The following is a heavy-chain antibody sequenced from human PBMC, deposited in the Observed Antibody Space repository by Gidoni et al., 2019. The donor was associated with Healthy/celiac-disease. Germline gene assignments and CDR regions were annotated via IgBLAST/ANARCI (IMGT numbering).Heavy chain of an antibody. CDR1: GGSISSYY. CDR3: ARGGYGSGSYTPPDWYFDL. J-gene: IGHJ2*01. CDR2: IYYSGST. D-gene: IGHD3-10*01. V-gene: IGHV4-59*01. Sequence: QVQLQESGPGLVKPSETLSLTCTVSGGSISSYYWSWIRQPPGKGLEWIGYIYYSGSTNYNPSLKSRVTISVDTSKNQFSLKLSSVTAADTAVYYCARGGYGSGSYTPPDWYFDLWGRGTLVTVSS.